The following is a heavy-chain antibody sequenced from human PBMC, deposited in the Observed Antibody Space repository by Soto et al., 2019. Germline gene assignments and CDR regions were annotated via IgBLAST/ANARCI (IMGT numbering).Heavy chain of an antibody. D-gene: IGHD3-22*01. CDR1: GGSISTSSYY. CDR3: ARDYDSNGDS. Sequence: SETLSLTCTVSGGSISTSSYYWGWIRQPPGKGLEWIGSIYYSGSTYCNPSLKSRVTISVDTSKNQFSLKLSSVTAADTAVYYCARDYDSNGDSWGQGTLVTVYS. V-gene: IGHV4-39*01. J-gene: IGHJ5*01. CDR2: IYYSGST.